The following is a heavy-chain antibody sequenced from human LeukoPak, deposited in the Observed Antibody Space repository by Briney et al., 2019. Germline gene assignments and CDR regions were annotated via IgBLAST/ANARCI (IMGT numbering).Heavy chain of an antibody. J-gene: IGHJ5*02. V-gene: IGHV3-9*03. CDR3: AKGVIGSGWAQGLDL. D-gene: IGHD6-19*01. Sequence: GRSLRLSCAASGFSHDDYAMHWVRQAPGKGLEGVSGTSWNSGRIVYADSVKGRFTISRDNAKNSLYLQMNSLRAEDMALYYCAKGVIGSGWAQGLDLWGQGTLVTVSS. CDR2: TSWNSGRI. CDR1: GFSHDDYA.